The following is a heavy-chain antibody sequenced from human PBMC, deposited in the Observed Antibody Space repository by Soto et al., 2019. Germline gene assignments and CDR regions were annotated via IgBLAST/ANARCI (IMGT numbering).Heavy chain of an antibody. J-gene: IGHJ5*02. Sequence: QLQLQESGPGLVKPSETLSLTCTVSGGSISDDTYYWGWIRQPPGKGLEWIGSIYYSGTSSYNPSLTSRVTMSVDTSKKQLSLRLRSVTAADTAVYYCARLHCDSPNCVPLDPWGQGTLVIVSS. D-gene: IGHD2-2*01. CDR2: IYYSGTS. CDR1: GGSISDDTYY. V-gene: IGHV4-39*01. CDR3: ARLHCDSPNCVPLDP.